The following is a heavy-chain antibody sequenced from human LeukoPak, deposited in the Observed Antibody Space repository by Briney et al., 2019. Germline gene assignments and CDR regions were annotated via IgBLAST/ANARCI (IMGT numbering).Heavy chain of an antibody. J-gene: IGHJ5*02. Sequence: SETLSLTCTVSGGSISSYYWSWIRQPPGKGLEWIGYIHYSGSTNYKASLKSRVSISVDTSKNQFSLKLSSVTAADTAVYYCARLTGYSSESWFDPWGQGTLVTVSS. CDR2: IHYSGST. CDR3: ARLTGYSSESWFDP. V-gene: IGHV4-59*01. D-gene: IGHD3-9*01. CDR1: GGSISSYY.